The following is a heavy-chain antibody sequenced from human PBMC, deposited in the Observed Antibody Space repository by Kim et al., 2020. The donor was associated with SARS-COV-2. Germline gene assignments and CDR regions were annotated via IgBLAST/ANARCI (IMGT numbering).Heavy chain of an antibody. Sequence: GGSLRLSCAASGFTFSSYAMSWVRQAPGKGLEWVSAISGSGGSTYYADSVKGRFTISRDNSKNTLYLQMNSLRAEDTAVYYCAKALSPCDSSGYYKRFDYRGQGTLGNVSS. D-gene: IGHD3-22*01. J-gene: IGHJ4*03. CDR3: AKALSPCDSSGYYKRFDY. CDR1: GFTFSSYA. CDR2: ISGSGGST. V-gene: IGHV3-23*01.